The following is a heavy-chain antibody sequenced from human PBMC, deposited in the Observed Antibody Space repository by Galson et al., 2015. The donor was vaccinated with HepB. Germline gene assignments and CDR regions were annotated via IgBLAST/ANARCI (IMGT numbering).Heavy chain of an antibody. D-gene: IGHD3-22*01. V-gene: IGHV1-18*01. CDR3: ARDRTHYYDTSGYSGAVEI. Sequence: SVKVSCKASGYTFSTYGITWVRQAPGQGLEWMGWVSAKNGNTKYAQKFQDRVTITADKSTSTAYMELSSLTSDDTALYYCARDRTHYYDTSGYSGAVEIWGQGTMVTVSS. CDR1: GYTFSTYG. J-gene: IGHJ3*02. CDR2: VSAKNGNT.